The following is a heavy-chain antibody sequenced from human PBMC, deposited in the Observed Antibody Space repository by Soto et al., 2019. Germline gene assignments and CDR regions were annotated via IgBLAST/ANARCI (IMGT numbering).Heavy chain of an antibody. CDR3: ARRRGYNYGPFDY. D-gene: IGHD5-18*01. Sequence: SETLSLTCTVSGGSVSSGGYYWTWIRQHPGKGLEWIGYIYYSGTTYYNPSLKSRVTISVDTSKNQFSLKLSSVTAADTAVYYCARRRGYNYGPFDYWGQGTLVTVS. CDR1: GGSVSSGGYY. CDR2: IYYSGTT. V-gene: IGHV4-31*03. J-gene: IGHJ4*02.